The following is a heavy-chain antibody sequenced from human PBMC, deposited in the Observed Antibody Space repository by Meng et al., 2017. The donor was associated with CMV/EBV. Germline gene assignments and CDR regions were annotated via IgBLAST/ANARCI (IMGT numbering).Heavy chain of an antibody. CDR1: GGTFSSYT. CDR3: ARETGRRAFEI. Sequence: SVKVSCKASGGTFSSYTISWVRQAPGQGLEWMGRIIPILGIANYAQKFQGRVTITADKSTSTAYMELSSLRSEDAAVYYCARETGRRAFEIWGQGTMVTVSS. J-gene: IGHJ3*02. CDR2: IIPILGIA. D-gene: IGHD1-1*01. V-gene: IGHV1-69*04.